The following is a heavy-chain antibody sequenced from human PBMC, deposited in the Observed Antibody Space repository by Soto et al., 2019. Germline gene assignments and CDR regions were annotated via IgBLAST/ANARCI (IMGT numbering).Heavy chain of an antibody. CDR2: IWYDGSNK. Sequence: QVQLVESGGGVVQPGRSLRLSCAASGFTFSSYGMHWVRQTPGKGLEWVAVIWYDGSNKYYADSVKGRFTISRDNSKNTLYLQMNSLRAEDTAVYYCARDRDSTAWYSSGGEDYWGQGTLVTVSS. D-gene: IGHD6-19*01. J-gene: IGHJ4*02. CDR3: ARDRDSTAWYSSGGEDY. V-gene: IGHV3-33*01. CDR1: GFTFSSYG.